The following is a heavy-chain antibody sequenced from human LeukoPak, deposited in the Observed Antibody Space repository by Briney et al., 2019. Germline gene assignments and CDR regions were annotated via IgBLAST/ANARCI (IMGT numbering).Heavy chain of an antibody. V-gene: IGHV4-4*07. J-gene: IGHJ2*01. Sequence: SETLSLTCTVSGGSFSDYYWSWIRQPAGKGLEWIGRIYTSGSTNYNPSLKSRVTMSLDMSKNQFSLKLNSVTAADTAVYYCARDRYCSGGSCYSIWYFDLWGRGTLVTVSS. D-gene: IGHD2-15*01. CDR1: GGSFSDYY. CDR3: ARDRYCSGGSCYSIWYFDL. CDR2: IYTSGST.